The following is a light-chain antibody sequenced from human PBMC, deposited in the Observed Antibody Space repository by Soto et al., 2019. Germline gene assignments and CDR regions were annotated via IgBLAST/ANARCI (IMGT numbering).Light chain of an antibody. J-gene: IGKJ4*01. CDR3: QQRFSSPPLT. CDR1: QSISTF. CDR2: GAS. V-gene: IGKV1-39*01. Sequence: DIQMTQSPSSLSASVGDRVTITCRASQSISTFLNWYQQKPGKAPKLLIYGASNLESGVPSTFSGSGSWTDFTLPISSLQPEDFATYYCQQRFSSPPLTFGGGTKVEIK.